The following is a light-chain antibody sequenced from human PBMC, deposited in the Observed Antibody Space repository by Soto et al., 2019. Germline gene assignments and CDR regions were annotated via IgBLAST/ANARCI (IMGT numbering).Light chain of an antibody. CDR3: CSYAGSSTYVV. J-gene: IGLJ2*01. V-gene: IGLV2-23*02. Sequence: QSALTQPASVSGSPGQSITISCTGTSSDVGRYNLVSWYQQHPGKAPKLIIYEVSKWPSGVSNRFSGSKSGNTAALTISGLQAEDEADYYCCSYAGSSTYVVFGGGTTVTVL. CDR2: EVS. CDR1: SSDVGRYNL.